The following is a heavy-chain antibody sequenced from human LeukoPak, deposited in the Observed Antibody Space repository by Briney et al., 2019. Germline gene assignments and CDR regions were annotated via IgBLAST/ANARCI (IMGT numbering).Heavy chain of an antibody. V-gene: IGHV3-23*01. CDR1: GFTFSSYA. Sequence: GGSLRLSCAASGFTFSSYAMSWVRQAPGKGLEWVSAISGSGSTYYADSVKGRFTISRDNSKNTLYLQMNSLRAEDTAVYYCATPEGGSGSYYNVPAYWGQGTLVTVSS. J-gene: IGHJ4*02. D-gene: IGHD3-10*01. CDR3: ATPEGGSGSYYNVPAY. CDR2: ISGSGST.